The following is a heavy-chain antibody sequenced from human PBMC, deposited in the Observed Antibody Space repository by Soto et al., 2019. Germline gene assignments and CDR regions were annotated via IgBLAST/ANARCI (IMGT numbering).Heavy chain of an antibody. CDR3: ARAASSGSYGYYFDY. D-gene: IGHD1-26*01. V-gene: IGHV1-46*01. CDR2: INPSGGST. CDR1: GYTFTSYY. Sequence: ASVKVSCKASGYTFTSYYIHWVRQAPGQGLEWMGIINPSGGSTSYAQKFQGRVTMTRDTSTSTVYMELSSLRSEDTAVYYCARAASSGSYGYYFDYWGQGTLVTVSS. J-gene: IGHJ4*02.